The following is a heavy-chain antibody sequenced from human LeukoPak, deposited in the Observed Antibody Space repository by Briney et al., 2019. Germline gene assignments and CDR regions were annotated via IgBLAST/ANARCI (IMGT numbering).Heavy chain of an antibody. J-gene: IGHJ6*03. Sequence: GGSLRLSCAASGFTFSYYSMNWVRQAPGRGLEWVSCISSSSSLIFYSDSVRGRFTISRDNAKNLLYLHMNSLRVEDTAVYYCAKVDRGDYSSSPVPYYNYYMNVWGKGTTVTVS. CDR2: ISSSSSLI. CDR1: GFTFSYYS. CDR3: AKVDRGDYSSSPVPYYNYYMNV. D-gene: IGHD6-13*01. V-gene: IGHV3-21*01.